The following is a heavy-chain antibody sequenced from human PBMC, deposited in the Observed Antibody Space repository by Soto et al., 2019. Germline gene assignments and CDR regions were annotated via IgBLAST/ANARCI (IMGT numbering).Heavy chain of an antibody. CDR1: GFTFSNYW. Sequence: PGGSLRLSCVASGFTFSNYWMDWVRQAPGKGLVWVSRIYTDGTTTTYADSVKGRFKISRDNAKNTLYLEMDSLRVEDTAVYFCVRDAATVSGRAGFDYWGQGTLVTVSS. CDR2: IYTDGTTT. V-gene: IGHV3-74*03. D-gene: IGHD4-17*01. CDR3: VRDAATVSGRAGFDY. J-gene: IGHJ4*02.